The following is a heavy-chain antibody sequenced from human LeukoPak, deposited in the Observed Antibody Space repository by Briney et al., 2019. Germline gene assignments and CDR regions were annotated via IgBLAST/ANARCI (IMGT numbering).Heavy chain of an antibody. Sequence: GSLRLSCAASGFTFSSYWMSWVRQAPGKGLEWVANIKQDGSEKYYVDSMKGRFTISRDNAKNSLYLQMNSLRAEDTAVYYCAATQGTWFGELSGYYFDYWGQGTLVTVSS. V-gene: IGHV3-7*01. CDR2: IKQDGSEK. CDR3: AATQGTWFGELSGYYFDY. CDR1: GFTFSSYW. J-gene: IGHJ4*02. D-gene: IGHD3-10*01.